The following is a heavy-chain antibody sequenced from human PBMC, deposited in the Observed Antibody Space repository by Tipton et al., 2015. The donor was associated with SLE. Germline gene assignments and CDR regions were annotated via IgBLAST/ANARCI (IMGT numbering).Heavy chain of an antibody. CDR2: INSDGSST. CDR1: GFTFSSYW. Sequence: GSLRLSCVASGFTFSSYWMHWVRQAPGKGLVWVSRINSDGSSTNYADSVKGRFTISRDSAKNTLYLQMNSLRAEDTAVYYCARAFPGYYYYMDVWGKGTTVTVSS. CDR3: ARAFPGYYYYMDV. J-gene: IGHJ6*03. V-gene: IGHV3-74*01.